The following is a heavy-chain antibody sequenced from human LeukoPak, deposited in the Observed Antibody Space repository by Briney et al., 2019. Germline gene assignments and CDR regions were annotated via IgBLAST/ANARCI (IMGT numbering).Heavy chain of an antibody. CDR2: ISYDGSNK. J-gene: IGHJ4*02. CDR3: ARYNSAWKTDDY. CDR1: GFTFSSYA. D-gene: IGHD6-19*01. Sequence: PGGSLRLSCAASGFTFSSYAMHWVRQAPGKGLEWVAVISYDGSNKYYADSVKGRFTISRDNSKNTLYLQMNSLRAEDTAVYFCARYNSAWKTDDYWGQGTLVTVSS. V-gene: IGHV3-30-3*01.